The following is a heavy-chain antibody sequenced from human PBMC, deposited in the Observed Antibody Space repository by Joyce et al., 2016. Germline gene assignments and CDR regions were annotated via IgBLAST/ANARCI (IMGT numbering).Heavy chain of an antibody. CDR2: ISTYDGDT. J-gene: IGHJ6*02. CDR1: GHTFAGYG. Sequence: QVQLVQSGAEVMKPGASVTVSGKASGHTFAGYGISWVRQAPGQGLEWMGWISTYDGDTDYAQNLQGRVTMTTDPSTNIAYMEVRSLRSDDTAVYYCARDFAVFGVLDVWGQGATVTVSS. V-gene: IGHV1-18*01. D-gene: IGHD3-3*01. CDR3: ARDFAVFGVLDV.